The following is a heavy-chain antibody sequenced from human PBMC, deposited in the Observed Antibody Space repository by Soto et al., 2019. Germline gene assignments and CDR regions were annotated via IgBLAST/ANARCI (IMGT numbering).Heavy chain of an antibody. CDR3: ARGEITTHYGMDV. Sequence: GGSLRLSCAASGFTFSSYWMHWVRQAPGKGLVWVSRINSDGSSTSYADSVKGRFTISRDNAKNTLYLQMNSLRAEDTAVYYCARGEITTHYGMDVWGQGTTVTVSS. V-gene: IGHV3-74*01. CDR2: INSDGSST. D-gene: IGHD3-16*01. CDR1: GFTFSSYW. J-gene: IGHJ6*02.